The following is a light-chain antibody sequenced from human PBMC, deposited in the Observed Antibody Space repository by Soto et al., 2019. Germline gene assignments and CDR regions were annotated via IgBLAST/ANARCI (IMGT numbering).Light chain of an antibody. CDR2: EGS. V-gene: IGLV2-23*01. CDR1: SSDVGSDNL. CDR3: CSYAGSSTAI. J-gene: IGLJ2*01. Sequence: QSALTQPASVSGSPGQSITISCTGPSSDVGSDNLVSWYQQHPGKAPKLMIYEGSKRPSGVSNRCSGSKSGNTASLPISGLQADDEADYYCCSYAGSSTAIFGGGTKLTVL.